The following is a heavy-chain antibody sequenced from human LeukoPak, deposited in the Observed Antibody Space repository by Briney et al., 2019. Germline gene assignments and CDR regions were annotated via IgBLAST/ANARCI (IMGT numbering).Heavy chain of an antibody. CDR2: IRDDGSKT. Sequence: LSGGSLRLSCVASAFTFSNYGMHWVRQAPGKGLEWVAFIRDDGSKTYHADSVKGRFTISRDNAKNSLYLQMNSLKTEDTAVYYCTTSPFYDILTGYVDWFDPWGQGTLVTVSS. CDR1: AFTFSNYG. CDR3: TTSPFYDILTGYVDWFDP. D-gene: IGHD3-9*01. J-gene: IGHJ5*02. V-gene: IGHV3-30*02.